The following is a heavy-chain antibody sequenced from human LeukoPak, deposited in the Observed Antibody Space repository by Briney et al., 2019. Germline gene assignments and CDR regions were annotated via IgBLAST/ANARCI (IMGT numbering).Heavy chain of an antibody. V-gene: IGHV3-21*05. CDR1: GFIFTDYT. J-gene: IGHJ3*01. CDR2: IDTDSVHI. CDR3: VISHTSMMAVVKGGGFDV. D-gene: IGHD3-22*01. Sequence: GGSLRLSCATSGFIFTDYTMNWVRRAPGKWLEWISYIDTDSVHIFYADSVKGRFTVSRDNAKKSRYLQMSSLRAEDTAVYYCVISHTSMMAVVKGGGFDVWGQGTMVTVSS.